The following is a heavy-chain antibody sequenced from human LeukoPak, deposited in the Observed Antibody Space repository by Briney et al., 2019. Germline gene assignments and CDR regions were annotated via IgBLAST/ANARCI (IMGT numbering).Heavy chain of an antibody. J-gene: IGHJ3*02. D-gene: IGHD5-24*01. Sequence: GASVEVSCKASGYTFTGYYMHWVRQAPGQGLEWMGWINPNSGGTNYAQKFQGRVTMTRDTSISTAYMELSRLRSDDTAMYYCARVGYNHLVAFDIWGQGTMVTVSS. CDR1: GYTFTGYY. CDR3: ARVGYNHLVAFDI. V-gene: IGHV1-2*02. CDR2: INPNSGGT.